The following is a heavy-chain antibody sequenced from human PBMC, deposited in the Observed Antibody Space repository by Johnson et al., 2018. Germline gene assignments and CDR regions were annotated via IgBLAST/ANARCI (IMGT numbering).Heavy chain of an antibody. CDR1: GFSVSSNY. CDR3: ASLGRRKPDAFDI. CDR2: IYSGGST. Sequence: VQLVQSGGGLVQPGGSLRLSCAASGFSVSSNYMSWVRQAPGKGLEWVSVIYSGGSTDYADSVKGRFTISRDNSKNTLYLQMNSLRAEDTAVYYCASLGRRKPDAFDIWGQGTMVTVSS. J-gene: IGHJ3*02. V-gene: IGHV3-66*02.